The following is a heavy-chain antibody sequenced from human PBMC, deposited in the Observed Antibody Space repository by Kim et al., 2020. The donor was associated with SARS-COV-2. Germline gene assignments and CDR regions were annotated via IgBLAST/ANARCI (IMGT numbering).Heavy chain of an antibody. D-gene: IGHD6-13*01. V-gene: IGHV5-51*01. CDR3: ARHDIAAAVGAFDI. J-gene: IGHJ3*02. Sequence: SPSFQGQVTISADKSISTAYLQWSSLKASDTAMYYCARHDIAAAVGAFDIWGQGTMVTVSS.